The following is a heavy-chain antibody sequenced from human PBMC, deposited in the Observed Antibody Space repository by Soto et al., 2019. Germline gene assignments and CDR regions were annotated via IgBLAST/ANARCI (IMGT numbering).Heavy chain of an antibody. V-gene: IGHV1-69*01. J-gene: IGHJ5*02. CDR1: GGTFTNYV. CDR2: LIPIFGAA. CDR3: ARGRSSPTFDP. Sequence: QVQLVQSGAEVRKPGSSVKVSCKISGGTFTNYVISWLRQAPGQGLEWMGGLIPIFGAANLAQKFQGRVTIPADESTSTVNIELSSLTSEDTAVYYCARGRSSPTFDPWGQGTLVTVSS. D-gene: IGHD6-6*01.